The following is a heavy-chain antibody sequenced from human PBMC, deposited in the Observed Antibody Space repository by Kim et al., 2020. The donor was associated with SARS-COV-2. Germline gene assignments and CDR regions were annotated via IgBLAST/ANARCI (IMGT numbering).Heavy chain of an antibody. CDR2: IDSGDSSK. CDR3: ARETHRAASGGGLFDP. D-gene: IGHD5-12*01. CDR1: GDSFTTYY. Sequence: SVKVSCKASGDSFTTYYMHWVRQAPGQGLEWVGVIDSGDSSKTYAQKFQGRLTMTRDTSTSTIYMEMNSLSIEDTAVYYCARETHRAASGGGLFDPVGQGTLVTVSS. V-gene: IGHV1-46*01. J-gene: IGHJ5*02.